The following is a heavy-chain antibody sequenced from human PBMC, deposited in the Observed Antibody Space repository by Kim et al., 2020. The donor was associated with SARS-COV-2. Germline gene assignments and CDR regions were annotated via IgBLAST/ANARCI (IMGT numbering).Heavy chain of an antibody. Sequence: YNPSLKSRVTISVDTSKNQFSLKLRSVTAADTAVYYCARQGGDYYWYFDLWGRGTLVTVSS. V-gene: IGHV4-59*08. CDR3: ARQGGDYYWYFDL. D-gene: IGHD4-17*01. J-gene: IGHJ2*01.